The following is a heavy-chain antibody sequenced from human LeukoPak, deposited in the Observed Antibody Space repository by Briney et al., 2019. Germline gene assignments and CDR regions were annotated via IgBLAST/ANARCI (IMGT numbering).Heavy chain of an antibody. Sequence: GGSLRLSCAASGFTFSSYAMSWVRQAPGKGLEWVSVISVSGVSTYYADSVKGRFTISRDNSKNTLYLQMNSLRDEDTAVYYCATALSTRSYYYGMDVWGQGTTATVSS. D-gene: IGHD2/OR15-2a*01. CDR1: GFTFSSYA. V-gene: IGHV3-23*01. J-gene: IGHJ6*02. CDR2: ISVSGVST. CDR3: ATALSTRSYYYGMDV.